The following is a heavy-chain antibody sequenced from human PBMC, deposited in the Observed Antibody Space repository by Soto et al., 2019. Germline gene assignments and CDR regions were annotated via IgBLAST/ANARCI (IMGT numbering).Heavy chain of an antibody. CDR3: ARAPRIRAAAGAYYFDY. Sequence: KPSETLSLTCTVSGGSISSGGYYWSWIRQHPGKGLEWIGYIYYSGSTYYNPSLKSRVTISVDTSKNQFSLKLSSVTAADTAVYYCARAPRIRAAAGAYYFDYWGQGTLVTVSS. CDR2: IYYSGST. V-gene: IGHV4-31*03. J-gene: IGHJ4*02. CDR1: GGSISSGGYY. D-gene: IGHD6-13*01.